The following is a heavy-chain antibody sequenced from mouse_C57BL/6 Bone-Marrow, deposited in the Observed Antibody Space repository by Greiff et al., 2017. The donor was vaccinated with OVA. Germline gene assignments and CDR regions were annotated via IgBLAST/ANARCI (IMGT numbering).Heavy chain of an antibody. D-gene: IGHD2-2*01. Sequence: LQQSGPGMVKPSQSLSLTCTVTGYSITSGYDWHWIRHFPGNKLEWMGYISYSGSTNYNPSLKSRISITHDTSKNHFFLKLNSVTTEDTATYYCARAGMVTTVWDYYAMDYWGQGTSVTVSS. CDR3: ARAGMVTTVWDYYAMDY. CDR1: GYSITSGYD. J-gene: IGHJ4*01. CDR2: ISYSGST. V-gene: IGHV3-1*01.